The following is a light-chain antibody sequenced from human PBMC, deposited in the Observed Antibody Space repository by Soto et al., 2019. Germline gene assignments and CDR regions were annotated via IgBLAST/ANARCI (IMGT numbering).Light chain of an antibody. V-gene: IGLV2-8*01. J-gene: IGLJ1*01. CDR1: NSDVGGYNY. CDR2: EVN. Sequence: QSALTQPPSASGSPGQSVTISCTGTNSDVGGYNYVSWYQQYPGKAPKLIIYEVNERPSGVPDRFSGSKSGNTASLTVSGLQAVDEADYYCSSYTSSSTNVFGTGTKVTVL. CDR3: SSYTSSSTNV.